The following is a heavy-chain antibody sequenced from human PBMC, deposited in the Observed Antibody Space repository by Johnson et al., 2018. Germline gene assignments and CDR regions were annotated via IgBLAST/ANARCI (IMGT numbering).Heavy chain of an antibody. D-gene: IGHD3-22*01. CDR3: ARAPSSGDYYAAFDI. V-gene: IGHV3-30-3*01. J-gene: IGHJ3*02. CDR1: GFTFSNYV. CDR2: ISYDGSAN. Sequence: QVQLVESGGGVVQPGRSLRLSCAASGFTFSNYVMHWVRQAPGKGLEWVSVISYDGSANYYADSVKGRFTISRANPMNTLYLQVNSLRAEDTAVYSCARAPSSGDYYAAFDIWGQGTTVTVSS.